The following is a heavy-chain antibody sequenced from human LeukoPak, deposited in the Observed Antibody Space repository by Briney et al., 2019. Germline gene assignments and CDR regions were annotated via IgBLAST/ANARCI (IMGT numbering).Heavy chain of an antibody. Sequence: SRTLSLTCAISGASVSSNSAAWNWIRQSPSRGVEWLGRTYYRSKWYNDYAVSVKSRITINPDTSKNQFSLQLNSVTPEDTAVYYCARDWWWYCSGGSCGRPARVDYYYYGMDVWGQGTTVTVSS. D-gene: IGHD2-15*01. J-gene: IGHJ6*02. CDR1: GASVSSNSAA. CDR2: TYYRSKWYN. CDR3: ARDWWWYCSGGSCGRPARVDYYYYGMDV. V-gene: IGHV6-1*01.